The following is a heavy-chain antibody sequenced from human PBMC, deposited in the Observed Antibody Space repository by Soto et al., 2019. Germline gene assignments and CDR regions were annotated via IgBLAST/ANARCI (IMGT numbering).Heavy chain of an antibody. D-gene: IGHD2-21*02. Sequence: GVPLRLSCSFSGFTFRSSAIHWVSPAHGKGLEWVAVISYDGITKYYADSVKGRFTISRDNSKDTLYLQMNSLRAEDTAVYYCARDYDCGGDCYLYYFDYWGQGPLVT. J-gene: IGHJ4*02. V-gene: IGHV3-30*04. CDR3: ARDYDCGGDCYLYYFDY. CDR1: GFTFRSSA. CDR2: ISYDGITK.